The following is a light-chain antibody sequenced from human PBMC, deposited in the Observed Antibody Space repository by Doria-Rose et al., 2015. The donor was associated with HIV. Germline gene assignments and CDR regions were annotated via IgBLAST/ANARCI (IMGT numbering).Light chain of an antibody. CDR1: QSVSSSY. J-gene: IGKJ2*01. Sequence: EFVLTQSPGTLSFSPGERATLSSRASQSVSSSYLAWYQQKPGQAPRLLIYGASSRATGIPDRFSGSGSGTDFTLTISRLEPEDFAVYYCQQYGSSPPYTFGQGTKLEI. CDR2: GAS. V-gene: IGKV3-20*01. CDR3: QQYGSSPPYT.